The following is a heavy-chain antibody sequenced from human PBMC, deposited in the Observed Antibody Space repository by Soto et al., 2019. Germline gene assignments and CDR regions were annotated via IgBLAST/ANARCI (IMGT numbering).Heavy chain of an antibody. CDR2: IIPILGIA. V-gene: IGHV1-69*08. CDR3: ARDQAVVAAAMGFDP. J-gene: IGHJ5*02. D-gene: IGHD2-15*01. CDR1: GGTFSSYT. Sequence: QVQLVQSGAEVKKPGSSVKVSCKASGGTFSSYTISWVRQAPGQGLEWMGRIIPILGIANYAQKFQDRVTITADKSTSTAYMELSSLRSEDTAVYYCARDQAVVAAAMGFDPWGQGTLVTVSS.